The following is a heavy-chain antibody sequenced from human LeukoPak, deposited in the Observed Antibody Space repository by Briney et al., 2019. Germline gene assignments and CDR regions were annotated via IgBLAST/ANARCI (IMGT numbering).Heavy chain of an antibody. Sequence: SQTLSLTCTVSGGSISSYYWSWIRQPAGKGLEWIGRIYTSGSTNYNPTLKSRVTISVDTSKNQFSLKLSSVTAADTAVYYCARDRPMYSSGWYDAFDIWGQGTTVTVSS. J-gene: IGHJ3*02. CDR1: GGSISSYY. CDR3: ARDRPMYSSGWYDAFDI. CDR2: IYTSGST. D-gene: IGHD6-19*01. V-gene: IGHV4-4*07.